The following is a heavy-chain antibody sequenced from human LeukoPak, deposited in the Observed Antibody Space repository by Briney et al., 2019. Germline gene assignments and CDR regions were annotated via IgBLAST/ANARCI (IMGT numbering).Heavy chain of an antibody. CDR2: MSPHNGHT. CDR1: GYTFIDYD. CDR3: ARRTPRCGGACYDAFDV. D-gene: IGHD2-21*01. V-gene: IGHV1-8*01. J-gene: IGHJ3*01. Sequence: ASVKVSCKASGYTFIDYDINWVRQAPGQGLEWMGLMSPHNGHTEYAQNFQGRVTMTRDTSTGTAYMELRSLRSEDTAVYYCARRTPRCGGACYDAFDVWGQGTMVTVSS.